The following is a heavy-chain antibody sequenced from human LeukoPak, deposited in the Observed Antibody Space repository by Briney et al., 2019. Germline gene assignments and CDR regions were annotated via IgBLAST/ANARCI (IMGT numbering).Heavy chain of an antibody. Sequence: TGGSLRLSCITSGFTFGDHAMSWVRQAPGKGLDWVGFIRSKGYGGTTEYAASVKGRFTISRDDSKSIAYLQMNSLKCEDTAVYYCTRGPTGRWLYYGMDVWGQGTTVIVSS. D-gene: IGHD5-24*01. CDR1: GFTFGDHA. CDR2: IRSKGYGGTT. CDR3: TRGPTGRWLYYGMDV. V-gene: IGHV3-49*04. J-gene: IGHJ6*02.